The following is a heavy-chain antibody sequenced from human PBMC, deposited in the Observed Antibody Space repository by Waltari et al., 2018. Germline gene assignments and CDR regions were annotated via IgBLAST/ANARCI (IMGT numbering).Heavy chain of an antibody. CDR1: GLTFSSYA. V-gene: IGHV3-23*01. Sequence: EVQPLESGGGLVQPGGSLRLSCAASGLTFSSYALSLVRQAPGKGLEWVSAISGSGGSTYYADSVKGRFTISRDNSKNTLYLQMNSLRAEDTAVYYCAKDRQLGIVDYWGQGTLVTVSS. CDR3: AKDRQLGIVDY. J-gene: IGHJ4*02. CDR2: ISGSGGST. D-gene: IGHD7-27*01.